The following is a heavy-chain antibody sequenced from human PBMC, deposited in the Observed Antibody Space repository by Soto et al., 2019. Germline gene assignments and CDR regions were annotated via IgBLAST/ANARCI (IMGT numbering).Heavy chain of an antibody. CDR2: ITGSGST. CDR1: GFTFSSYA. Sequence: PGGSLRLSCGASGFTFSSYAMSWVRQAPGKGLEWVSSITGSGSTYYPDSVNGRFTVSRDNSKNTLYLQMNSLRADDTAIYYCARDQWELLLWGQGTLVTV. J-gene: IGHJ4*02. CDR3: ARDQWELLL. V-gene: IGHV3-23*01. D-gene: IGHD1-26*01.